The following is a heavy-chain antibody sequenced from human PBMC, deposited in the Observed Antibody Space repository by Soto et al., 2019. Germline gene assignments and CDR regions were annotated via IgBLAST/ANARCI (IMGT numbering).Heavy chain of an antibody. J-gene: IGHJ6*02. V-gene: IGHV4-39*01. CDR3: ARQGFGPLHGLVDV. CDR1: GGSISSSSYF. Sequence: SETLSLTCTVSGGSISSSSYFWGWIRQPPGKGLEWIGGIYYSGDTYYNPSLKSRVTISVDTSKNQFSLKLRSVTAADTAVYYCARQGFGPLHGLVDVWGQGTTVTVSS. CDR2: IYYSGDT. D-gene: IGHD3-10*01.